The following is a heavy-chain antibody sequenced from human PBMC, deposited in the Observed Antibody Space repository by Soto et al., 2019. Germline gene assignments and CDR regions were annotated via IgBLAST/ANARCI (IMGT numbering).Heavy chain of an antibody. Sequence: SVKVSCKASGGTFSSYTISWVRHAPGQGLEWRGRIIPILGIANYAQKFQGRVTITADKSTSTAYMELSSLRSENTAVYYCARNALDYGDYVRDYWGQGTLVTVSS. V-gene: IGHV1-69*02. J-gene: IGHJ4*02. CDR1: GGTFSSYT. CDR2: IIPILGIA. D-gene: IGHD4-17*01. CDR3: ARNALDYGDYVRDY.